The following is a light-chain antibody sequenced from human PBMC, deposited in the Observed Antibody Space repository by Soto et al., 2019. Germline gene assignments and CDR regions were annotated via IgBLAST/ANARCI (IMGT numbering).Light chain of an antibody. CDR3: SSYTGRSSLYV. V-gene: IGLV2-14*01. CDR2: EAK. Sequence: QSALTQPASVSGSPGQSITIFCAGTSSDGGTYNFVSWYQQHPGKAPKLIIYEAKNRPSAISNRFSGSKSGNTASLTISGLQAEDEGDYSWSSYTGRSSLYVFGSGSQVT. CDR1: SSDGGTYNF. J-gene: IGLJ1*01.